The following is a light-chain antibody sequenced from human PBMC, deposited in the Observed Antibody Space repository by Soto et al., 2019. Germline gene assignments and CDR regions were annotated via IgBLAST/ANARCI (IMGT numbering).Light chain of an antibody. V-gene: IGKV1-13*02. Sequence: AIQLTQSPSSLSASVGDRVTITCRASQGISSALAWYQQKPGKAPKLLIYDASSLESGVPSRFSGSGSGTDFTLTISSLQPEDFATYYWQQFNSYPRTFGQGTRLEIK. CDR3: QQFNSYPRT. CDR1: QGISSA. CDR2: DAS. J-gene: IGKJ5*01.